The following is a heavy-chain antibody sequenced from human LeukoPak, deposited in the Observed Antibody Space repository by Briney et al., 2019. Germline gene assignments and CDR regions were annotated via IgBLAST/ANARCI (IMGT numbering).Heavy chain of an antibody. V-gene: IGHV1-2*04. J-gene: IGHJ4*02. CDR3: AKGHYDGDHPHYDGGSVDS. Sequence: GASVKVSCKALEYTFTDYYIHSVRQAPGQGVEWMGWINPKSGGRDTNYTQKFRDWVTMTTDTSNSTAYMELRRLRSDDTAVYFCAKGHYDGDHPHYDGGSVDSWGQGTHITVSS. CDR2: INPKSGGRDT. D-gene: IGHD2-21*01. CDR1: EYTFTDYY.